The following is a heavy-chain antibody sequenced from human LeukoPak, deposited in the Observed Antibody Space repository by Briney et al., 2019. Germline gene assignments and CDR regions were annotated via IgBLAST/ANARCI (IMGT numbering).Heavy chain of an antibody. CDR3: ARGYYDSSGSYCPDY. CDR1: GYSFTTYY. CDR2: ISPSGGST. Sequence: ASVKVSCKASGYSFTTYYMHWVRQAPGQGLEWMGIISPSGGSTSYAQKFQGRVTMTRDTSTSTVYIELSSLRSDDTAVYYCARGYYDSSGSYCPDYWGQGTLVTVSS. V-gene: IGHV1-46*01. D-gene: IGHD3-22*01. J-gene: IGHJ4*02.